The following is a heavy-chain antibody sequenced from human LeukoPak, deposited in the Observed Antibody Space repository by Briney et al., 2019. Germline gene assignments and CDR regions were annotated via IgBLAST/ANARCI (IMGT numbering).Heavy chain of an antibody. Sequence: GGSLRLSCAASGFTFDDYAMHWARQAPGKGLEWVSGISWNSGSIGYADSVKGRFTISRDNAKNSLYLQMNSLRAEDTALYYCAKAGGYCSGGSCYDYWGQGTLVTVSS. CDR3: AKAGGYCSGGSCYDY. J-gene: IGHJ4*02. CDR1: GFTFDDYA. V-gene: IGHV3-9*01. D-gene: IGHD2-15*01. CDR2: ISWNSGSI.